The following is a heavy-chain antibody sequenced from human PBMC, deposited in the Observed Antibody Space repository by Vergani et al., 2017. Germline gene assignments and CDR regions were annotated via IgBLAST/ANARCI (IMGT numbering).Heavy chain of an antibody. V-gene: IGHV1-46*03. J-gene: IGHJ4*02. CDR3: ARGDYGILTGYGY. D-gene: IGHD3-9*01. CDR2: INPSGGHT. CDR1: GYTFSNYY. Sequence: QVQVVQSGAEVKKSGASVKVSCKTSGYTFSNYYMHWVRQAPGQGLEWMGIINPSGGHTNYAQKFQGRFTMTRDTSTRTVYMELGSLRSEDTAIYYCARGDYGILTGYGYWGQGTLVTVSA.